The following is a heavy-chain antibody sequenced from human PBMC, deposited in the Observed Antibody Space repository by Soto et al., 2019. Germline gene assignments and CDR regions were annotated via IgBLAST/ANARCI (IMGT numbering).Heavy chain of an antibody. J-gene: IGHJ3*02. Sequence: ASVKVSCKVSGHTLTELSMHWVRQAPGKGLEWMGGFDPEDGETIYAQKFQGRVTMTEDTSTDTAYMELSSLRSEDTAVYYCATYTTLQINRRRGSYYAFDIWGQGTMVTVSS. D-gene: IGHD1-26*01. CDR3: ATYTTLQINRRRGSYYAFDI. CDR1: GHTLTELS. V-gene: IGHV1-24*01. CDR2: FDPEDGET.